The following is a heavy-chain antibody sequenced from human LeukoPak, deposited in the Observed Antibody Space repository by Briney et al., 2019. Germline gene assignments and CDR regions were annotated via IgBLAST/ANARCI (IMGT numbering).Heavy chain of an antibody. D-gene: IGHD1-26*01. CDR1: GYTFTRYG. V-gene: IGHV1-18*01. CDR3: ARSGRGTYYYFDL. CDR2: ISGSNGNT. J-gene: IGHJ4*02. Sequence: GASVKVSCKASGYTFTRYGSSWVRQAPGQGLDWMGWISGSNGNTNYAQKFQGRVSMTADTSTSTAYMELRSLRSDDTAVYYCARSGRGTYYYFDLWGQGTLVTVSS.